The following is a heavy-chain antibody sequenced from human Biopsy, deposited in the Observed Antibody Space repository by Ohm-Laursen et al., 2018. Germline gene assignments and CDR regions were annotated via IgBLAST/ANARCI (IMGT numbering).Heavy chain of an antibody. CDR1: GGTFSNYA. D-gene: IGHD3-3*01. CDR2: IIAVSGLV. CDR3: ATPFQYYDSWGGYPPFDH. J-gene: IGHJ4*02. V-gene: IGHV1-69*10. Sequence: SVKVSCKASGGTFSNYAISWVRQAPGEGLEWMGGIIAVSGLVNYAPKFQGRVSVTADKSTTTAYMELSNLKSEDTAVYYCATPFQYYDSWGGYPPFDHWGQGTLVTISS.